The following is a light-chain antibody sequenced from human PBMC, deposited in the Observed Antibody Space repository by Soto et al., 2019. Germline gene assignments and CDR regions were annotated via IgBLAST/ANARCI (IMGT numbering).Light chain of an antibody. CDR3: EQGYIVPRT. V-gene: IGKV1-39*01. Sequence: DIQMTQSPSSLSASIGDRVTISCRASQAISTHLNWYQQKPGRAPQVLIYTATTVQSGVPSRFSGSGLGTDFTLTISSLHPVDFATYYYEQGYIVPRTLGQGTKV. J-gene: IGKJ1*01. CDR1: QAISTH. CDR2: TAT.